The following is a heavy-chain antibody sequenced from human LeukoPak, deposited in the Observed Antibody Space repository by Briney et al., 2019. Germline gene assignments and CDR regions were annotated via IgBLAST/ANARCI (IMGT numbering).Heavy chain of an antibody. D-gene: IGHD3-16*01. CDR1: GYSISSGYY. Sequence: SETLSLTCAVSGYSISSGYYWGWIRQPPGKGLEWIGSIYHSGSTYYNPSLKSRVTISVDTSKNQFSLKLSSVTAADTAVYYCARRPGGRKASYYFDYWGQGTLVTVSS. CDR2: IYHSGST. V-gene: IGHV4-38-2*01. CDR3: ARRPGGRKASYYFDY. J-gene: IGHJ4*02.